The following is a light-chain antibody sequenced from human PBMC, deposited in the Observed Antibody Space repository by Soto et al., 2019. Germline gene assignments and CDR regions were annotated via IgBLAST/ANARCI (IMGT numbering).Light chain of an antibody. CDR1: SSDVGGYNY. CDR3: SANTSSSSVV. V-gene: IGLV2-14*03. J-gene: IGLJ2*01. CDR2: NDS. Sequence: QSALTQPASVSGSPGQSITISCTGTSSDVGGYNYVSWYQQHPGKAHKLMIYNDSYRPSGLSTRFSGSKSGTTASLTISGLHADDEADYYWSANTSSSSVVFGGGTKLTVL.